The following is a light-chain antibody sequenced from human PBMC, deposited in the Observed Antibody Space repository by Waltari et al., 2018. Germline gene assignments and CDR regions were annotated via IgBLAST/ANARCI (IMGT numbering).Light chain of an antibody. Sequence: EIVLTQSPGTLSLAPGERATLSCRASQSVSRTLAWYQQKPGQDPSLLIYAASTRATGIPDRFSGSVSGTDFSITSIRLEPEDFAVYYCQHYVRLPATFGQGTKVEIK. J-gene: IGKJ1*01. CDR2: AAS. CDR3: QHYVRLPAT. V-gene: IGKV3-20*01. CDR1: QSVSRT.